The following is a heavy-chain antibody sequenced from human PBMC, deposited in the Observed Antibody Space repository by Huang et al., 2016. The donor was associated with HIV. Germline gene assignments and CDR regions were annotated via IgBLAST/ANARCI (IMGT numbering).Heavy chain of an antibody. CDR3: ARLPIVAIQVGSFFDF. J-gene: IGHJ4*02. CDR1: GGTFDTYY. CDR2: ISHSVAP. D-gene: IGHD1-26*01. Sequence: QVQLQQWGAGLLKPSETLSLTCAVYGGTFDTYYWTWIRQTPGGDLEWIGEISHSVAPPIHPSLASRVTLSCDAAKNQFSLKLTSVTAADTAVYFCARLPIVAIQVGSFFDFWGQGNLVTVSS. V-gene: IGHV4-34*08.